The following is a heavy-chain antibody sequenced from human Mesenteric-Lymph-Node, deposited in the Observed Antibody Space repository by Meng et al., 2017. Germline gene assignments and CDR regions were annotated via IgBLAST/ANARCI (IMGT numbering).Heavy chain of an antibody. V-gene: IGHV4-38-2*02. Sequence: SETLSLTCTVSGYSISSGYYCGWIRQPPGKGLEWIGSIYHSGSTYYNPSLKSRVTISVDTSTNQFSLQLSSVTAADTAVYYCARFGDYYDSSGYAVFDYWGQGTLVT. D-gene: IGHD3-22*01. J-gene: IGHJ4*02. CDR3: ARFGDYYDSSGYAVFDY. CDR1: GYSISSGYY. CDR2: IYHSGST.